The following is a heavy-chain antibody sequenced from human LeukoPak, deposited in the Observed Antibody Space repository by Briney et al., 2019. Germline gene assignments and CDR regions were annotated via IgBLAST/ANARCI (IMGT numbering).Heavy chain of an antibody. CDR2: IYSGGST. Sequence: PGGSLRLSCAASEFSVGSNYMTWVRQAPGKGLEWVSLIYSGGSTYYADSVKGRFTISRDNAKNSLYLQMNSLRDDDTAVYYCARGRWGSSWGKGTTVTISS. CDR1: EFSVGSNY. CDR3: ARGRWGSS. V-gene: IGHV3-53*01. J-gene: IGHJ6*04. D-gene: IGHD6-13*01.